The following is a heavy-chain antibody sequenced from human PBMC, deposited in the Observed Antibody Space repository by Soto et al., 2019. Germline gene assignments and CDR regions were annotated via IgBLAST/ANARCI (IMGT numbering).Heavy chain of an antibody. CDR2: VYYSGST. CDR1: GGSISSCGYY. V-gene: IGHV4-31*03. D-gene: IGHD3-10*01. Sequence: QVQLQESGPGLVKPSQTLSLTGTVSGGSISSCGYYWSWIRQHPGNGLEWIGYVYYSGSTYYNPSLKSRVTISVDTSKNQVSLKLSSVTAADTAVYYCARSRVVYGSGEDVWGQGTTVTVSS. CDR3: ARSRVVYGSGEDV. J-gene: IGHJ6*02.